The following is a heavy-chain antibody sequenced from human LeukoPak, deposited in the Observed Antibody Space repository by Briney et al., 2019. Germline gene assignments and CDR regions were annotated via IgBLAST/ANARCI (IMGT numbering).Heavy chain of an antibody. J-gene: IGHJ3*02. V-gene: IGHV3-53*01. CDR1: GFTVSSNY. CDR3: ASPGRSDAFDI. Sequence: PGGSLRLSCAASGFTVSSNYMSWVRQAPGKGLEWVSVIYSGGSTYYADSVKGRFTISRDNSKNTLYLQMNSLRAVDTAVYYCASPGRSDAFDIWGQGTMVTVSS. CDR2: IYSGGST.